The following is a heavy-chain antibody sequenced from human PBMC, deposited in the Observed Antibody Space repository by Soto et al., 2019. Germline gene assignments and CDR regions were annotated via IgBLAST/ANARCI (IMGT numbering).Heavy chain of an antibody. J-gene: IGHJ4*02. CDR2: IYDSESA. CDR1: GESISSGGYY. Sequence: QVQLQESGPGLVKPSQTLSLTCNVSGESISSGGYYWSWIRHHPRKGLEWIGYIYDSESAYYNPSLKSRVTISMDTSKNHFAMRLISVTDADTAVYYCARASSSSSAADYWGQGTLGTVSS. CDR3: ARASSSSSAADY. D-gene: IGHD6-6*01. V-gene: IGHV4-31*03.